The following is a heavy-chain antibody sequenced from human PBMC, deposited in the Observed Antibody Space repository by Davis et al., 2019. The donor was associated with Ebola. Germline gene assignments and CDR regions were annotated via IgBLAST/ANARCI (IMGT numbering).Heavy chain of an antibody. D-gene: IGHD6-19*01. CDR1: GYTFTSYA. CDR2: INAGNGNT. V-gene: IGHV1-3*01. J-gene: IGHJ4*02. CDR3: ARGRRYSSGWYEIGPY. Sequence: ASVKVSCKASGYTFTSYAMHWVRQAPGQRLEWMGWINAGNGNTKYSQKFQGRVTITRDTSASTAYMELSSLRSEDTAVYYCARGRRYSSGWYEIGPYWGQGTLVTVSS.